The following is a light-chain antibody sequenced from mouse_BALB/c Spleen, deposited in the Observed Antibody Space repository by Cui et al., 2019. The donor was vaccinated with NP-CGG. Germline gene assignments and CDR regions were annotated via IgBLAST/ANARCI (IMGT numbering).Light chain of an antibody. CDR3: ALWYSNHWV. J-gene: IGLJ1*01. V-gene: IGLV1*01. CDR2: GTN. CDR1: TAAVTTSNY. Sequence: QAVVTQESALTTSPGETVTFTCRSSTAAVTTSNYANGVQEKPDHLFTGLIGGTNNRVPGVPARFSGSLIGDKAALTITGAQTEDEAIYFCALWYSNHWVFGGGTKLTVL.